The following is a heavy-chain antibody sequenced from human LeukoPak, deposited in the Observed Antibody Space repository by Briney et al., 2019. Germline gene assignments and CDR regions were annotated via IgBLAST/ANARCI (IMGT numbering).Heavy chain of an antibody. J-gene: IGHJ6*03. CDR1: GFTFDDYT. CDR2: ISWDCGST. V-gene: IGHV3-43*01. CDR3: ATGAYYMDV. Sequence: PGGSLRLSCAGSGFTFDDYTMHWVRQAPGKGLEWVSLISWDCGSTYYADSVKGRFTPYKANRKNSLYLQMNSLRTEDTALYYCATGAYYMDVWGKGTTVTVSS.